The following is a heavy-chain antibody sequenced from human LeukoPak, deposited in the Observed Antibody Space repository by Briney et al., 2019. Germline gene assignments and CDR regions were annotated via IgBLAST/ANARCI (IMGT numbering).Heavy chain of an antibody. V-gene: IGHV3-74*01. D-gene: IGHD6-19*01. CDR1: GFTFSSYW. Sequence: QAGGSLRLSCAASGFTFSSYWMHWVRQAPGKGLVWVSHIKTDGSSTNYAESVKGRFTISRDNAKNTVYLQMNSLRAEDTAVYYCAKELRMRQWLVTAHDYWGQGTLVTVSS. CDR2: IKTDGSST. J-gene: IGHJ4*02. CDR3: AKELRMRQWLVTAHDY.